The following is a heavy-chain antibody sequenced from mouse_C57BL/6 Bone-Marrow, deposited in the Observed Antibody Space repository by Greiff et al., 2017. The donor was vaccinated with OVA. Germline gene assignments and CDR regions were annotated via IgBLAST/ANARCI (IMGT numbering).Heavy chain of an antibody. J-gene: IGHJ4*01. CDR3: TGGELLLRPYYYAMDY. CDR2: IRLKSDNYAT. V-gene: IGHV6-3*01. CDR1: GFTFSNYW. Sequence: EVKLLESGGGLVQPGGSMKLSCVASGFTFSNYWMNWVRQSPEKGLEWVAQIRLKSDNYATHYAESVKGRFTISRDDSKSSVYLQMNNLRAEDTGIYYCTGGELLLRPYYYAMDYWGQGTSVTVSS. D-gene: IGHD1-1*01.